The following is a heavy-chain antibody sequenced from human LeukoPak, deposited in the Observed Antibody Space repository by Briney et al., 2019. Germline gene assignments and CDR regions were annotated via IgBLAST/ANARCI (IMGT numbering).Heavy chain of an antibody. CDR2: IWYDGSNK. CDR3: ARDFYVGSGSYYIGY. V-gene: IGHV3-33*01. Sequence: GGSLRLSCAPPGFTSSNYGMHWVRQAPGKGLEWVAVIWYDGSNKYYADSVKGRFTISRDNSKNTLYLQMNSLRAEDTAVYYCARDFYVGSGSYYIGYWGQGTLVTVSS. CDR1: GFTSSNYG. J-gene: IGHJ4*02. D-gene: IGHD3-10*01.